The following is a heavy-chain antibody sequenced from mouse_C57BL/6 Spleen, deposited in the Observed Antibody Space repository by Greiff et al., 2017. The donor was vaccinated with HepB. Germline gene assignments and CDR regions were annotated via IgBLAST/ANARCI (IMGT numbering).Heavy chain of an antibody. V-gene: IGHV5-9-1*02. J-gene: IGHJ3*01. CDR1: GFTFSSYA. CDR2: ISSGGDYI. D-gene: IGHD4-1*01. CDR3: TRDLLTGTWFAY. Sequence: EVQRVESGEGLVKPGGSLKLSCAASGFTFSSYAMSWVRQTPEKRLEWVAYISSGGDYIYYADTVKGRFTISRDNARNTLYLQMSSLKSEDTAMYYCTRDLLTGTWFAYWGQGTLVTVSA.